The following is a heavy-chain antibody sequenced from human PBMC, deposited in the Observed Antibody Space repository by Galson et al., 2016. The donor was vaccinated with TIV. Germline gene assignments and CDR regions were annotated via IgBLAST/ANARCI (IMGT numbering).Heavy chain of an antibody. CDR2: ILPIFGTT. J-gene: IGHJ3*02. D-gene: IGHD6-6*01. V-gene: IGHV1-69*13. Sequence: SVKVSCKASGGTFSNYAISWVRQAPGQGLEWMGRILPIFGTTIYAQTFQDRLTLTADGSTGTANMDLSSLRSEATAMYDCARASPSGSRPPGTLDIRGQGTQVTVSS. CDR3: ARASPSGSRPPGTLDI. CDR1: GGTFSNYA.